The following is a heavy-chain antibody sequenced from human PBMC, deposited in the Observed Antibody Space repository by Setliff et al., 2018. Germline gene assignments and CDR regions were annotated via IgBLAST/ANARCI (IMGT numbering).Heavy chain of an antibody. J-gene: IGHJ4*02. D-gene: IGHD3-3*01. Sequence: SETLSLTRAVYGGSFSGYYWSWIRQPPGKGLEWIGEINHSGSTNYNPSLKSRVTISVDTSKNQFSLKLSSVTAADTAVYYCARRYNFWSGYLDYWGQGTLVTVSS. V-gene: IGHV4-34*01. CDR3: ARRYNFWSGYLDY. CDR2: INHSGST. CDR1: GGSFSGYY.